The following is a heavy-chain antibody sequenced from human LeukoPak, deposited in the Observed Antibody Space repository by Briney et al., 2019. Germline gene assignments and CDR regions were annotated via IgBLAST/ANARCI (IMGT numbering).Heavy chain of an antibody. CDR1: GYTFTSYD. CDR2: MNPNSGNT. J-gene: IGHJ3*02. Sequence: ASVKVSCKASGYTFTSYDINWVRQATGQGLEWMGWMNPNSGNTGYAQKFQGRVTMTRNTSIRTAYMELSSLRSEDTAVYYCASKWELLEDDAFDIWGQGTMVTASS. V-gene: IGHV1-8*01. CDR3: ASKWELLEDDAFDI. D-gene: IGHD1-26*01.